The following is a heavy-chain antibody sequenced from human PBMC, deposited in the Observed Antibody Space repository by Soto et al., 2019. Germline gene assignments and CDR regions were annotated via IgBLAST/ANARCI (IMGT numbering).Heavy chain of an antibody. CDR1: GNSISSGDW. CDR2: IYYSGTT. J-gene: IGHJ4*02. D-gene: IGHD3-22*01. Sequence: SETLSLTCAVSGNSISSGDWWGWIRQPPGKGLEWIGYIYYSGTTYYNSSLKSRVTMSVDTSKNQFSLKLSSVTAVDTAVYYCARGATMIVGSDYWGQGTLVTVS. CDR3: ARGATMIVGSDY. V-gene: IGHV4-28*03.